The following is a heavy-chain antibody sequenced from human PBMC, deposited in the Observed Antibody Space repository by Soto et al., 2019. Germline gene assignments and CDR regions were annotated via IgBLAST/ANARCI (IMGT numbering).Heavy chain of an antibody. J-gene: IGHJ4*02. V-gene: IGHV1-8*01. D-gene: IGHD3-22*01. CDR1: GYTFTSYD. CDR2: VNPNSGNT. Sequence: VASVKVSCKASGYTFTSYDINWVRQATGQGLEWMGWVNPNSGNTGYVQKCQGRVIMTRNNSISTAYMELSSLRSEETAVYYCARGSMIRLHRLIDYWGQGTLVTVSS. CDR3: ARGSMIRLHRLIDY.